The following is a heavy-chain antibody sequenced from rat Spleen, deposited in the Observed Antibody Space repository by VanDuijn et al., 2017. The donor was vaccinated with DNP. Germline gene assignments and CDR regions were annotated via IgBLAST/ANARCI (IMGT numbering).Heavy chain of an antibody. V-gene: IGHV5-29*01. Sequence: EVQLVESDGGLVQPGRSLKLSCAASGFTFSDYYMAWVRQAPAKGLEWVATISYNGGTPYYRDSVKGRFTISRDNAKSTLYLQMNSLRSEDTATYYCARLDYWGQGVMVTVSS. CDR3: ARLDY. CDR1: GFTFSDYY. CDR2: ISYNGGTP. J-gene: IGHJ2*01.